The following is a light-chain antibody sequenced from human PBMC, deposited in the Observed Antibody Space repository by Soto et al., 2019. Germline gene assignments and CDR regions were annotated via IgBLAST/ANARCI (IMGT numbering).Light chain of an antibody. CDR1: QSASSY. Sequence: EIVLTQSPATLSLSPGERATLSCRASQSASSYLAWYQQKPGQAPRLLIYDASNRATGIPARFSGSGSGTDFTLTISSLEPEDFAVYDCQQRSNWPSITFGQGTRLEIK. CDR2: DAS. CDR3: QQRSNWPSIT. J-gene: IGKJ5*01. V-gene: IGKV3-11*01.